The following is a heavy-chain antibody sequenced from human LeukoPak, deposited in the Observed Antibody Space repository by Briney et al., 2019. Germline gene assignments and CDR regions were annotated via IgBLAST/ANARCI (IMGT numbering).Heavy chain of an antibody. Sequence: GGSLRLSCAASGFTFSDYYMSWIRQAPGRGLEWVSYISSSGSTIYYADSVKGRFTISRDNAKNSLYLQMNSLRAEDTAVYYCARDPVLRYFDWLSRGDYYYYYMDVWGKGTTVTVPS. D-gene: IGHD3-9*01. CDR2: ISSSGSTI. CDR1: GFTFSDYY. J-gene: IGHJ6*03. V-gene: IGHV3-11*01. CDR3: ARDPVLRYFDWLSRGDYYYYYMDV.